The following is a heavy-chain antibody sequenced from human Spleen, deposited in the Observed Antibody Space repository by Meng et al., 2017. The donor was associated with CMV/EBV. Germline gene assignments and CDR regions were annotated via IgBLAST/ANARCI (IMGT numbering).Heavy chain of an antibody. CDR1: GFSFGTYG. CDR2: TRYDETNK. D-gene: IGHD4-11*01. Sequence: GESLKISCAASGFSFGTYGMHWVRQAPGKGLEWVAFTRYDETNKYYTDSVKGRFTISRDNSKNTLYLQMNSLRPEDTAVYYCARDPVTTYGMDVWGQGTTVTVSS. V-gene: IGHV3-30*02. CDR3: ARDPVTTYGMDV. J-gene: IGHJ6*02.